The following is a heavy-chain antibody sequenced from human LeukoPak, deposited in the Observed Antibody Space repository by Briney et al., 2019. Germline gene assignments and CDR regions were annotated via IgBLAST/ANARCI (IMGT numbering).Heavy chain of an antibody. V-gene: IGHV4-4*02. CDR3: ARDQGSGDANFDY. Sequence: SGTLSLTCAVSGGSISSSNWWSWVRQPPGKGLEWIGEIYHSGSTNYNPSLKSRVTISVDTSTNQFSLNLSSVTAADTAVYYCARDQGSGDANFDYWGQGTLVTVSS. D-gene: IGHD4-17*01. CDR1: GGSISSSNW. CDR2: IYHSGST. J-gene: IGHJ4*02.